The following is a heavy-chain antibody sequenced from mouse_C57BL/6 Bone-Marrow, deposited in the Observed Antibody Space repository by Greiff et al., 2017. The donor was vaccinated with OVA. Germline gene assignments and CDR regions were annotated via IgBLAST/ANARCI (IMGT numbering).Heavy chain of an antibody. Sequence: EVQRVESGGGLVKPGGSLKLSCAASGFTFSSYAMSWVRQTPEKRLEWVATISDGGSYTYYPDNVKGRFTISRDNAKNNLYLQMSHLKSEDTAMYYCAREGCYYLPDWYFDVWGTGTTVTVSS. CDR3: AREGCYYLPDWYFDV. CDR1: GFTFSSYA. V-gene: IGHV5-4*01. D-gene: IGHD2-12*01. CDR2: ISDGGSYT. J-gene: IGHJ1*03.